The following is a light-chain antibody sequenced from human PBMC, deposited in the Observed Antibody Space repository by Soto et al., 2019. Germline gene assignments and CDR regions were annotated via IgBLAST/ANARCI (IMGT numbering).Light chain of an antibody. CDR3: SPYTSSSTRV. CDR2: EVS. CDR1: SSDVGGYNY. Sequence: QSALTQPASVSGSPGQSITISCTGTSSDVGGYNYVSWYQQHPGKAPKLMIYEVSNRPSGVSNRFSGSKSGNTASLTISGLQAEDEADYYCSPYTSSSTRVFGTGTRSPS. J-gene: IGLJ1*01. V-gene: IGLV2-14*01.